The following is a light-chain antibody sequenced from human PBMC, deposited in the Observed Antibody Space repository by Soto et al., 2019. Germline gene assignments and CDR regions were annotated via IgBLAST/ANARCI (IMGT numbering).Light chain of an antibody. Sequence: EIVLTQSPGTLSLPPGERATLSCRASQSVSSSYIAWYQQKRGQAPRRLIYGASISATGIQDRFSGSGSGTDFTLTISRLEPEDFALYYCQQYHTSPLTFGQGTKVDIK. V-gene: IGKV3-20*01. CDR2: GAS. CDR1: QSVSSSY. CDR3: QQYHTSPLT. J-gene: IGKJ1*01.